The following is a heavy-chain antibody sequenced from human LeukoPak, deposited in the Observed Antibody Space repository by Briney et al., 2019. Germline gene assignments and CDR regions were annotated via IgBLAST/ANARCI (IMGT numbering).Heavy chain of an antibody. CDR2: INPNSGGT. J-gene: IGHJ4*02. V-gene: IGHV1-2*02. Sequence: RASVKVSCKASGYTFTDYYMHWVRQAPGQGLEWMGWINPNSGGTNYAQKFQGRVTMTRDTSISTAYMELSRLRSDDTAVYYCARKRYGSGSYYKSAFDYWGQGTLVTVPS. CDR3: ARKRYGSGSYYKSAFDY. D-gene: IGHD3-10*01. CDR1: GYTFTDYY.